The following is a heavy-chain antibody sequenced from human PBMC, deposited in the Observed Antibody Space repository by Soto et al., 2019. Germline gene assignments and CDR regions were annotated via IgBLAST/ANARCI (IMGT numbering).Heavy chain of an antibody. V-gene: IGHV2-5*02. D-gene: IGHD6-19*01. CDR1: GFSLSTSGVG. CDR2: IYWDDDK. CDR3: AHVMYSSGWFHCDY. Sequence: QITLKESGPTLVKPTQSLTLTCTFSGFSLSTSGVGVGWIHHPPGKALEWLALIYWDDDKRYSPSLKSRLTITKDTSKNQVVLTRTNMDPVDTATYFCAHVMYSSGWFHCDYWGQGTLVTVFS. J-gene: IGHJ4*02.